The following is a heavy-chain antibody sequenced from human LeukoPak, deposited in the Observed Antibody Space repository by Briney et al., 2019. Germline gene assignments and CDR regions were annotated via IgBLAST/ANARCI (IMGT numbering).Heavy chain of an antibody. CDR1: GFTFSSYG. CDR3: AREGGTVTTPFDY. J-gene: IGHJ4*02. Sequence: GGSLRLSCAASGFTFSSYGMHWVRQAPGKGLEWVAVISYDGSNKYYADSVKGRFTISRDNSKNTLYLQMNSLRAEDTAVYYCAREGGTVTTPFDYWGQGTLVTVSS. D-gene: IGHD4-11*01. V-gene: IGHV3-30*03. CDR2: ISYDGSNK.